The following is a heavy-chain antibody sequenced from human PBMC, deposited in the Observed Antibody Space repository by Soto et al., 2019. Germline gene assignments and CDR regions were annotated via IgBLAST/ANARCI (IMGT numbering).Heavy chain of an antibody. D-gene: IGHD6-13*01. CDR2: IYWDDGK. Sequence: SCPTLVNPTQTLTLTCTFSGFSLTTSGVGXGWIRQPPGKALEWLALIYWDDGKRYSPSLKSRLTIAKDTSKNQVVLTMTNMDPVDTATYYCAHSWADSRSLNWGQGTLVTVSS. CDR1: GFSLTTSGVG. CDR3: AHSWADSRSLN. J-gene: IGHJ4*02. V-gene: IGHV2-5*02.